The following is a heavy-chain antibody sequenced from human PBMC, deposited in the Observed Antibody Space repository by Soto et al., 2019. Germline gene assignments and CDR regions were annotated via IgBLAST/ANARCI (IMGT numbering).Heavy chain of an antibody. D-gene: IGHD1-7*01. CDR1: GFTFSTYW. J-gene: IGHJ6*02. Sequence: EVQLVESGGGLVQPGGSLRLSCAASGFTFSTYWMHWVRQPPGKVLVWVSRINNDGSNTAYADSVKGRFTISRDNAQSTLYLQMNSLRAEDTAVYYCARDPLIGTTDYGLDVWGQGTTVSVSS. CDR2: INNDGSNT. V-gene: IGHV3-74*01. CDR3: ARDPLIGTTDYGLDV.